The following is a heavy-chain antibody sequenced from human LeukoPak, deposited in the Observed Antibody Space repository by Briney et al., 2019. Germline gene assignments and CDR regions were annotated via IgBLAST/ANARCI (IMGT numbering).Heavy chain of an antibody. CDR3: ARGYYDSSGYDY. J-gene: IGHJ4*02. Sequence: KPSETLSLTCAVYGGSFSGYYWSWIRQPPGKGLEWIGEINHSGSTNYTPSLKSRVTISVDTSKNQFSLKLSSVTAADTAVYYCARGYYDSSGYDYWGQGTLVTVSS. D-gene: IGHD3-22*01. CDR1: GGSFSGYY. V-gene: IGHV4-34*01. CDR2: INHSGST.